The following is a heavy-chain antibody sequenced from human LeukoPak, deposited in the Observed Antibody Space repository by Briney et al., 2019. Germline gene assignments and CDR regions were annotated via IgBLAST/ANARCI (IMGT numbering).Heavy chain of an antibody. Sequence: QPGGSLRLSCAASGFTFSNYAMSWVRQAPGKGLEWVSAISGSGGSTYYADSVKGRFTISRDNSKNTLYLQMNSLRAEDTAVYYCAEDKSEVLLWFRERPQYFQHWGQGTLVTVSS. CDR2: ISGSGGST. CDR3: AEDKSEVLLWFRERPQYFQH. CDR1: GFTFSNYA. V-gene: IGHV3-23*01. D-gene: IGHD3-10*01. J-gene: IGHJ1*01.